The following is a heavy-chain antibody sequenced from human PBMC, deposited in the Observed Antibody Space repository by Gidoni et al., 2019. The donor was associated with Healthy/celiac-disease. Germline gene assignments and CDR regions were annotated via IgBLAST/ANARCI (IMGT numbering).Heavy chain of an antibody. CDR3: TRGQDIVVVVAAGGDWFDP. J-gene: IGHJ5*02. CDR2: IRSKAYGGTT. D-gene: IGHD2-15*01. V-gene: IGHV3-49*03. CDR1: GFTFGDYA. Sequence: EVQLVESGGGLVQPGRSLRLSCTASGFTFGDYAMSWFRQAPGKGLEWVGFIRSKAYGGTTEYAASVKGRFTISRDDSKSIAYLQMNSLKTEDTAVYYCTRGQDIVVVVAAGGDWFDPWGQGTLVTVSS.